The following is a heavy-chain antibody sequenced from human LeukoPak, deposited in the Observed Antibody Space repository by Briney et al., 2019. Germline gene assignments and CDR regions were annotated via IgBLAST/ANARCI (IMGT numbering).Heavy chain of an antibody. V-gene: IGHV3-7*01. J-gene: IGHJ3*02. CDR3: AREVASGASDI. CDR2: IKQEGSEK. CDR1: GFTFSSYW. Sequence: GGSLRLSCAASGFTFSSYWMSWVRQAPGKGLEWVANIKQEGSEKYYVDSVKGRFTISRDNAKNSLYLQMNSLRAEDTAVYYCAREVASGASDIWGQGTMVTVSS.